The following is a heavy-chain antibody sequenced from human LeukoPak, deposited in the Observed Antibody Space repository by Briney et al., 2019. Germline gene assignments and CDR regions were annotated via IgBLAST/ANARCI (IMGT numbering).Heavy chain of an antibody. CDR1: GFTFSSYA. CDR3: AKLRQTGYYVGGGYHDY. CDR2: ISGNGGST. D-gene: IGHD3-9*01. Sequence: PGGSLRLSCAASGFTFSSYAMSWVRQAPGKGLEWVSAISGNGGSTYYADSVKGRFTISRDNSKNTLYLQMNSLRAEDTAVYYCAKLRQTGYYVGGGYHDYWGQGTLVTVSS. J-gene: IGHJ4*02. V-gene: IGHV3-23*01.